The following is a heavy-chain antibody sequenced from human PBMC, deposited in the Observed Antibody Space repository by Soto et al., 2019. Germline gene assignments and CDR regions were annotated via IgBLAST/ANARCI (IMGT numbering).Heavy chain of an antibody. Sequence: ASVKVSCKASGYTFTTYGISWVRQAPGQGLEWMGWISAYNGNTNYAQKLQGRITMTTDTSTSTAYMELRSLRYDDTAVYYCERVSHGWFDTWGQGTLVTVSS. CDR1: GYTFTTYG. CDR2: ISAYNGNT. V-gene: IGHV1-18*01. CDR3: ERVSHGWFDT. J-gene: IGHJ5*02.